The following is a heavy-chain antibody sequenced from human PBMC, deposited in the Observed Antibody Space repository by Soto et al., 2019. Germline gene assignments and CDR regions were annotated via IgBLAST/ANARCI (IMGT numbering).Heavy chain of an antibody. CDR2: IIPIFGTA. CDR3: ARDHQPLLGTTGSTMDV. Sequence: QVQLVQSGAEVKKPGSSVKVSCKASGGTFSSYAISWVRQAPGQGLEWMGGIIPIFGTANYPQKFQGRVTITADESTSTAYLELSSLRSEETAVYYCARDHQPLLGTTGSTMDVRVQRTTVTVSS. V-gene: IGHV1-69*12. D-gene: IGHD1-1*01. J-gene: IGHJ6*02. CDR1: GGTFSSYA.